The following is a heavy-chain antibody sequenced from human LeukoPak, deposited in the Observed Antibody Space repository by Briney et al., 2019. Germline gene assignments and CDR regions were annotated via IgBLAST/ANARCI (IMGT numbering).Heavy chain of an antibody. CDR2: ISGDGRNI. Sequence: GGSLRLSCVASGFTFSSYWMHWVRQDPRKGLVWVSRISGDGRNINYADSVRGRFTISRENAKNTLYLQMNTLRVEDTAVYYCTRDLMDYDVSTGLHHYYMDVWGQGTTVTVSS. D-gene: IGHD3-9*01. J-gene: IGHJ6*02. CDR3: TRDLMDYDVSTGLHHYYMDV. CDR1: GFTFSSYW. V-gene: IGHV3-74*01.